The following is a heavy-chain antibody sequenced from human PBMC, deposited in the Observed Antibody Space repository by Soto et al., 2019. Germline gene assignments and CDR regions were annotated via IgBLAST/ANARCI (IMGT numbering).Heavy chain of an antibody. V-gene: IGHV4-59*01. J-gene: IGHJ6*03. CDR2: IYYSGST. CDR3: AGATIFGAVILPDYYYMDV. D-gene: IGHD3-3*01. CDR1: GSSISSYY. Sequence: SGTLSLTCTVSGSSISSYYWSWIRQPPGKGLEWIGYIYYSGSTNYNPSLKSRVTISVDTSKNQFSLKLSSVTAADTAVYYCAGATIFGAVILPDYYYMDVWGKGTTVTVSS.